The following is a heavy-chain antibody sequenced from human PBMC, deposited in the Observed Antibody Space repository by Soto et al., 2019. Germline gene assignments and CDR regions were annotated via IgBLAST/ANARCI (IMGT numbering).Heavy chain of an antibody. Sequence: GGSLRLSCAASGFTFGDYAMHWVRQVPGKGLEWVSGFKWNSGDVGYADSVKGRFTISRDNARNSLYLQMNSLRPEDTAVYYCAKDRSSGSPYYGMDFWGQGTMVTVS. V-gene: IGHV3-9*01. CDR2: FKWNSGDV. CDR3: AKDRSSGSPYYGMDF. J-gene: IGHJ6*02. CDR1: GFTFGDYA. D-gene: IGHD3-10*01.